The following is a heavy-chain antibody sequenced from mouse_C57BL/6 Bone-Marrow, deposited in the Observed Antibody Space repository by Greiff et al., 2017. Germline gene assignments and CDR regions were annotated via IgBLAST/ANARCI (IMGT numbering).Heavy chain of an antibody. CDR2: IDPSDSYT. Sequence: QVQLQQPGAELVMPGASVKLSCKASGYTFTSYWMHWVKQRPGQGLEWIGEIDPSDSYTNYNQKFKGKSTLTVDKSSSTAYMQRSSLTSEDSAVYYCARQEGYSNYLYYAMDYWGQGTSVTVSS. D-gene: IGHD2-5*01. V-gene: IGHV1-69*01. CDR1: GYTFTSYW. J-gene: IGHJ4*01. CDR3: ARQEGYSNYLYYAMDY.